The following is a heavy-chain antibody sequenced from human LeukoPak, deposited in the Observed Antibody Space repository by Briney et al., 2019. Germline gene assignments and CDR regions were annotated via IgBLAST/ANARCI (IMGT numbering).Heavy chain of an antibody. V-gene: IGHV1-8*01. CDR1: GYTFTSYD. CDR3: ARGRYYYGSGTQYMDV. J-gene: IGHJ6*03. Sequence: ASVKVSCKASGYTFTSYDINWVRQATGQGLEWMGWMNPNSGNTGYAQKFQGRVTVTRNTSISTAYMELSSLRSEDTAVYYCARGRYYYGSGTQYMDVWGKGTTVTVSS. D-gene: IGHD3-10*01. CDR2: MNPNSGNT.